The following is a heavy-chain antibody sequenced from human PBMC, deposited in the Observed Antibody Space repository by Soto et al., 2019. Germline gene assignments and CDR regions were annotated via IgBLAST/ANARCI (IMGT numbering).Heavy chain of an antibody. Sequence: SETLSLTCAVSGGYISSGGYSWSWIRQPPGKGLEWIGYIYLSGSTFYNPSLKSRVTISLDRSKNQFSLKLSSVTAADTAVYFCARDRNYYGMDVWGQGTTVTVSS. CDR2: IYLSGST. CDR1: GGYISSGGYS. J-gene: IGHJ6*02. CDR3: ARDRNYYGMDV. V-gene: IGHV4-30-2*01.